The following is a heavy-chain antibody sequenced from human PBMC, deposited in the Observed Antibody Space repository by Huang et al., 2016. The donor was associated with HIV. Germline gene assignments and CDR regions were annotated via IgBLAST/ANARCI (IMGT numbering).Heavy chain of an antibody. CDR3: ARSEPSRYYFDY. CDR2: ISNEGSTK. Sequence: QVKLVESGGGVGQPGTSLRLSCAASGFTFSNYAMNWVRQAPGKGLGWVAVISNEGSTKYYADSVKGRLTISRDKSKNTVYLQMNSLRAEDTAVYYCARSEPSRYYFDYWGQGTLVTVSS. J-gene: IGHJ4*02. V-gene: IGHV3-30-3*01. CDR1: GFTFSNYA.